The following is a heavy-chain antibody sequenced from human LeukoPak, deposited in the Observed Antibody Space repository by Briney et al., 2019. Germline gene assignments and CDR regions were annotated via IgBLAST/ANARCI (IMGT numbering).Heavy chain of an antibody. Sequence: GGSLRLSCAASGFTFSSHAMSWVRQAPGKGLEWISVISGNGGNTYHADSVKGRFTISRDSSKNTLYLQMNSLRAEDTAVYYCAREGYCSGGSCQDAFDIWGQGTMVTVSS. J-gene: IGHJ3*02. V-gene: IGHV3-23*01. CDR2: ISGNGGNT. CDR1: GFTFSSHA. D-gene: IGHD2-15*01. CDR3: AREGYCSGGSCQDAFDI.